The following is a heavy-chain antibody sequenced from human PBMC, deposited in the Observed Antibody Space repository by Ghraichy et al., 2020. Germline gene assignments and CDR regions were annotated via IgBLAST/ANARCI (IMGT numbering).Heavy chain of an antibody. J-gene: IGHJ4*02. CDR1: EFTFSSYG. D-gene: IGHD6-13*01. Sequence: GGSLRLSCAASEFTFSSYGMHWVRQAPGKGLEWVAVIWYDGSNKYYADSVKGRFTISRDNSKNTLYLQMNSLRAEDTAVYYCARAAGYSSSWIDYWGQGTLVTVSS. CDR2: IWYDGSNK. CDR3: ARAAGYSSSWIDY. V-gene: IGHV3-33*01.